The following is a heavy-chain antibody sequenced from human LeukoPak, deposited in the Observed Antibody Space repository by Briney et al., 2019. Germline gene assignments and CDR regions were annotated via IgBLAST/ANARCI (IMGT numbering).Heavy chain of an antibody. CDR1: GYTFTGYY. Sequence: GASVKVSCKASGYTFTGYYLHWVRQAPGQGLEWMGWLNPNSGSTNYAQNFQGRVTMTRDTSISTAYMELSSLRSDDTAVYYCARGGYSGTEKPNDYWGQGTLVTVSS. V-gene: IGHV1-2*02. J-gene: IGHJ4*02. CDR3: ARGGYSGTEKPNDY. CDR2: LNPNSGST. D-gene: IGHD1-26*01.